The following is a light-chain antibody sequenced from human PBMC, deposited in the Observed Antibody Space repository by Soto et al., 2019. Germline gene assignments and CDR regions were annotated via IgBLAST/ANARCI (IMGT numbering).Light chain of an antibody. CDR2: WAS. CDR1: QNVLYSSNNKNY. Sequence: DIVMTQSPDSLAVSLGERATINCKSSQNVLYSSNNKNYLAWYQQKPGQPPKLLIYWASTRESGVPDRFSGSGSGTDFTLTISNLQAEDVAVYYCQQYYSTPSYTFGQGTKLEI. CDR3: QQYYSTPSYT. J-gene: IGKJ2*01. V-gene: IGKV4-1*01.